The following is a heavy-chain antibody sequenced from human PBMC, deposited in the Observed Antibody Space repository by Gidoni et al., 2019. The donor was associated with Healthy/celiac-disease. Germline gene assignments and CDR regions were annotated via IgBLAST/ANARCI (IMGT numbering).Heavy chain of an antibody. CDR1: GFTFSSYA. J-gene: IGHJ4*02. CDR3: AKGEIAVAGPGTIDY. V-gene: IGHV3-23*01. D-gene: IGHD6-19*01. CDR2: VGGSGGST. Sequence: EVQLLEPGGGLVQPGGSLRLSCAASGFTFSSYALGCVRQDPGKGLGWVSAVGGSGGSTYYADSVKGRFTISRDNSKNTLYLQMNSLRAEDTAVYYCAKGEIAVAGPGTIDYWGQGTLVTVSS.